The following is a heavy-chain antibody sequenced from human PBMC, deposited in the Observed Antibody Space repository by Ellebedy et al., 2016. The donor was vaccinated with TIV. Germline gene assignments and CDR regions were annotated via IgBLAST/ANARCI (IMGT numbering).Heavy chain of an antibody. CDR3: AKTMDRCSSTSCQSYFDY. D-gene: IGHD2-2*01. CDR2: ISWNSDTI. J-gene: IGHJ4*02. CDR1: GFTFNEYA. Sequence: GGSLRLXXVASGFTFNEYAMHWVRQAPGKGLEWVSGISWNSDTIGYADSVKGRFTISRDSAKNSLYLQMNSLRAEDTAVYYCAKTMDRCSSTSCQSYFDYWGQGTLVTVSS. V-gene: IGHV3-9*01.